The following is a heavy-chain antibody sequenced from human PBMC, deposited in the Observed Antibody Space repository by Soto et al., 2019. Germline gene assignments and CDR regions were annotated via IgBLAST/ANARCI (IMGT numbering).Heavy chain of an antibody. D-gene: IGHD3-22*01. CDR1: GFSLRTSGVG. V-gene: IGHV2-5*02. J-gene: IGHJ5*02. CDR2: IYWDDDK. CDR3: AHSLIGYYYDSSGSNWFDP. Sequence: SGPTLVNPTQTLTLTCTVSGFSLRTSGVGVGWIRQPPGKALEWLALIYWDDDKRYSPSLKSRLTITKDTSKNQVVLTMTNMDPVDTATYYCAHSLIGYYYDSSGSNWFDPWGQGTLVTVSS.